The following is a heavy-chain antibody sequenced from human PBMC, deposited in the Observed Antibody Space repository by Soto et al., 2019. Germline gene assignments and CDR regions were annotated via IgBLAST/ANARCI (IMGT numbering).Heavy chain of an antibody. CDR2: IWYDGSNK. CDR3: ARDPTPITFYDTTSYYFDC. V-gene: IGHV3-33*01. Sequence: PGGSLRLSCAASGFTFSTYGMHWVRQAPGKGLEWVAVIWYDGSNKYYADSVKGRFTISRDNFKNTLYLQMNSLRAEDTAVYYCARDPTPITFYDTTSYYFDCWGQGTLVTVSS. CDR1: GFTFSTYG. D-gene: IGHD3-9*01. J-gene: IGHJ4*02.